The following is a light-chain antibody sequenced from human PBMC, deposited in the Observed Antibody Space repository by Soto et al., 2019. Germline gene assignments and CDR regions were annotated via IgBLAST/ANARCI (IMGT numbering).Light chain of an antibody. CDR3: QQSYRTPT. V-gene: IGKV1-39*01. Sequence: DIQMTQSPSSLSASVGDRVTITFRASQSSNIYLNWYQQKPGKAPMLLIYAASSLQSGVPSRFGGSGSGTDFTLTISSLQPEDFATYYCQQSYRTPTFGGGTKVDIK. J-gene: IGKJ4*01. CDR2: AAS. CDR1: QSSNIY.